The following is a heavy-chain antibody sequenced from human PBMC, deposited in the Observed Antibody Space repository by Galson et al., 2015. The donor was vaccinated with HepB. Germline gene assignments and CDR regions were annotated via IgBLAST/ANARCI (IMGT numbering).Heavy chain of an antibody. Sequence: SVKVSCKVSGYTLTDLSMHWVRQAPGKGLEWMGGFDPEDGETIYAQKFQGRVTMTEDTSTDTAYMELSSLRSEDTAVYYCATDVAYYYDSRGGAGWGYWGQGTLVTVSS. CDR3: ATDVAYYYDSRGGAGWGY. CDR2: FDPEDGET. D-gene: IGHD3-22*01. V-gene: IGHV1-24*01. CDR1: GYTLTDLS. J-gene: IGHJ4*02.